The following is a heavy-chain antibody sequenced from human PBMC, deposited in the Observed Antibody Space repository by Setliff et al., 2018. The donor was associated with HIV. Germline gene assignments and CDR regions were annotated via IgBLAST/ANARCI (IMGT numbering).Heavy chain of an antibody. D-gene: IGHD3-16*01. CDR2: TFTSGIT. V-gene: IGHV4-4*07. J-gene: IGHJ4*02. Sequence: SLTCTVSGGSISGYFWSWIRQPAGKGLEWIGRTFTSGITNYSPSLKSRVTMSVDTSKNQFSLNLTSVTAADTAVYYCAREPKGGDDRALDYWGQGTLVTVSS. CDR1: GGSISGYF. CDR3: AREPKGGDDRALDY.